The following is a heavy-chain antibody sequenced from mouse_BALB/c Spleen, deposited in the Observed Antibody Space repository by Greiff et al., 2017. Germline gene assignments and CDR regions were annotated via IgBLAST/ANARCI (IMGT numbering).Heavy chain of an antibody. Sequence: QVQLQQSGAELVKPGASVKLSCKASGYTFTSYWMHWVKQRPGQGLEWIGEINPSNGRTNYNEKFKSKATLTVDKSSSTAYMQLSSLTSEDSAVYYCARMDYGSSYDYWGQGTTLTVSS. D-gene: IGHD1-1*01. CDR2: INPSNGRT. V-gene: IGHV1S81*02. CDR3: ARMDYGSSYDY. CDR1: GYTFTSYW. J-gene: IGHJ2*01.